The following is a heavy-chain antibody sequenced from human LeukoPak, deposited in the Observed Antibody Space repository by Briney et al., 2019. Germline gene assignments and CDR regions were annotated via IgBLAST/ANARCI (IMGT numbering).Heavy chain of an antibody. J-gene: IGHJ4*02. Sequence: PGGSLRLSCAASGFTFSNAWMSWVRQAPGKGLEWVGRIKSKTDGGTTDYAAPVKGRFTISRDDSKNTLYLQMNSLKTEDTAVYYCTPTSSGYSGYDDDYWGQGTLVTVSS. D-gene: IGHD5-12*01. CDR3: TPTSSGYSGYDDDY. CDR2: IKSKTDGGTT. V-gene: IGHV3-15*01. CDR1: GFTFSNAW.